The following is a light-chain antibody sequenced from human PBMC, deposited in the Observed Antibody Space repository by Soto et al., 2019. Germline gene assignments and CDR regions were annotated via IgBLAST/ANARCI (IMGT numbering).Light chain of an antibody. Sequence: QSVLTQPPSVSGSPGQSLTISCSGTSSDIGLYNRVSWYQQSPGTAPKLMIYDVSNRPSGVPDRFSVSRSGNTAPLTISGLQPEDEADYYCCSYTNDNTYVFGTGNKVTVL. CDR3: CSYTNDNTYV. V-gene: IGLV2-18*02. CDR1: SSDIGLYNR. J-gene: IGLJ1*01. CDR2: DVS.